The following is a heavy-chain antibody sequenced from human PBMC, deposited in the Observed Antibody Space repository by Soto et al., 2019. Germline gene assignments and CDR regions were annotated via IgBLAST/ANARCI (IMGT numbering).Heavy chain of an antibody. Sequence: EVQLVESGGGLVQPGGSLRLSCAASGFTFSSYAMSWVRQAPGKGLQWVSTITGIGGTTYYADSVKGRFTISRDNSKNTLYLQMNRLRAEDMALYYCANDVTATTNYWGQGTLVTVSS. CDR3: ANDVTATTNY. J-gene: IGHJ4*02. CDR1: GFTFSSYA. V-gene: IGHV3-23*04. D-gene: IGHD2-21*02. CDR2: ITGIGGTT.